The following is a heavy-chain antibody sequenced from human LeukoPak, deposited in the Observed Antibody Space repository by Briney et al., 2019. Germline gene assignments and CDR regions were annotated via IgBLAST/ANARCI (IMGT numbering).Heavy chain of an antibody. CDR2: INSDGSST. J-gene: IGHJ5*02. CDR3: AKDSFALEPRNWFDP. Sequence: GGSLRLSCAASGFTFSSYWMHWVRQAPGKGLVWVSRINSDGSSTSYADSVKGRFTISRDNSKNTLYLQINSLRAEDTAVYYCAKDSFALEPRNWFDPWGQGTLVTVSS. D-gene: IGHD1-1*01. CDR1: GFTFSSYW. V-gene: IGHV3-74*01.